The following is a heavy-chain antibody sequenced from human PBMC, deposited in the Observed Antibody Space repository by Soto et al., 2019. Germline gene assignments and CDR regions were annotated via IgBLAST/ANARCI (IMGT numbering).Heavy chain of an antibody. D-gene: IGHD3-22*01. V-gene: IGHV1-69*13. J-gene: IGHJ1*01. CDR2: IIPIFGTA. CDR3: AVWGSGYSSAYFQH. CDR1: GGTFSSYA. Sequence: ASVKVSCKASGGTFSSYAISWVRQAPGQGLEWMGGIIPIFGTANYAQKFQGRVTITADESTSTAYMELSSLRSEDTAVYYCAVWGSGYSSAYFQHWGQGTLVTVSS.